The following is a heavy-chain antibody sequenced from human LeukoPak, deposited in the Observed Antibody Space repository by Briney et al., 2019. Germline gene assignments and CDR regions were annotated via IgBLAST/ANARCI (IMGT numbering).Heavy chain of an antibody. J-gene: IGHJ6*03. CDR3: ARLVSGWLHPPYYMDV. V-gene: IGHV4-39*01. Sequence: SETLSLTCTVSVGSISSSSYYWGWIRQPPGKGLEWIGSIYYSGSTYYNPSLKSRVTISVDTSKNQFSLKLSSVTAADTAVYYCARLVSGWLHPPYYMDVWGKGTTVTISS. D-gene: IGHD6-19*01. CDR2: IYYSGST. CDR1: VGSISSSSYY.